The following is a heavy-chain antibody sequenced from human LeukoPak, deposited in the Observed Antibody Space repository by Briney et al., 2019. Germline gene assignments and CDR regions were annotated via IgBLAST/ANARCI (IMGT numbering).Heavy chain of an antibody. J-gene: IGHJ5*02. V-gene: IGHV4-39*07. CDR1: GVSVSSSSYY. CDR2: IYFSGST. D-gene: IGHD2/OR15-2a*01. CDR3: ARVILRLAVHWFDP. Sequence: PSETLSLTCTVSGVSVSSSSYYWGWIRQPPGQGLEWIGSIYFSGSTYYNPSLKSRVTISVDTSKNQFSLKLSSVTAADTAVYYCARVILRLAVHWFDPWGQGTLVTVSS.